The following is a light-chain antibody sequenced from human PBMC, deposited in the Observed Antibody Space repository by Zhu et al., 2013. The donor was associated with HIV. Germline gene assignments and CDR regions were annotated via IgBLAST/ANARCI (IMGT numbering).Light chain of an antibody. Sequence: EVVLTQSPGTLSLSSGERATLSCRASPRVASNYLAWYQQRPGQAPRLVIYDASNRATGIPARFSGSGSGTDFTLTISGVEPEDFAKYYCQQYDTSTPMYTFGQGTNLEIK. V-gene: IGKV3-20*01. CDR2: DAS. CDR1: PRVASNY. CDR3: QQYDTSTPMYT. J-gene: IGKJ2*01.